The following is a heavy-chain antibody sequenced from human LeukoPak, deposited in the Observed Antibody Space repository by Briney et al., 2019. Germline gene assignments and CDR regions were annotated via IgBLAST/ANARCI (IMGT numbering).Heavy chain of an antibody. CDR1: GGTFSSYA. Sequence: SVKVSCKASGGTFSSYAISWVRQAPGQGFEWMGRIIPILGIANYAQKFQGRVTITADKSTSIAYMELSSLRSEDTAVYYCGSGYCSGGSCYSPYYYYGMNVWGQGTTVTVSS. D-gene: IGHD2-15*01. V-gene: IGHV1-69*04. CDR3: GSGYCSGGSCYSPYYYYGMNV. CDR2: IIPILGIA. J-gene: IGHJ6*02.